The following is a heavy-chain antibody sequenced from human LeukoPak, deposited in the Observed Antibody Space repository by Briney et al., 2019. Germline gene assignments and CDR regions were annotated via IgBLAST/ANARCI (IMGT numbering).Heavy chain of an antibody. V-gene: IGHV3-66*02. Sequence: GGSLRLSCAASGFTVSSNYMSWVRQAPGKGLEWVSVIYSGGSTYYADSVKGRFTISRDNSKNTLYLQMNSLRAEDTAVYYCAREMVEMATFHYHYGMDVWGQGTTVTVSS. D-gene: IGHD5-24*01. CDR1: GFTVSSNY. CDR2: IYSGGST. CDR3: AREMVEMATFHYHYGMDV. J-gene: IGHJ6*02.